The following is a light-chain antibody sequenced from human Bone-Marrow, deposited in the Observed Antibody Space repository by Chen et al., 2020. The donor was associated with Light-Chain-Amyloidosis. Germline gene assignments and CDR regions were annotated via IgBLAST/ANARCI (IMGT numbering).Light chain of an antibody. J-gene: IGLJ2*01. CDR3: QSADSSGTYEVI. Sequence: SYELTQPPPVSVSPGQTARTTCSGEELPTKYAYWYQQKPGQAPVLVIHRVTERSSGISERFSGCGAGPTATLTISGVQAEDEAAYLCQSADSSGTYEVIFGGGTRLTVL. CDR2: RVT. V-gene: IGLV3-25*03. CDR1: ELPTKY.